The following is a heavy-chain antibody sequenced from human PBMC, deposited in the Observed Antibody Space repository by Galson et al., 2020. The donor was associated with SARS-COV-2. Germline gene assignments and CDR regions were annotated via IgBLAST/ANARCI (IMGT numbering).Heavy chain of an antibody. V-gene: IGHV3-53*01. CDR3: ARASSKVAEYGLDI. CDR2: IYSGGST. D-gene: IGHD6-19*01. CDR1: GFTLSSNY. Sequence: ESLKLSCAASGFTLSSNYMNWVRQAPGKGLEWVSIIYSGGSTYYADTVKARFTISRDTSKNALSLQMSSLRADDTAVYYCARASSKVAEYGLDIWGQGTMVTVSS. J-gene: IGHJ3*02.